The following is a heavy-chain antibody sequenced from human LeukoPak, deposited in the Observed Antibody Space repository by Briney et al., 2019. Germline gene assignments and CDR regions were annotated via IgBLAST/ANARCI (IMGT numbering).Heavy chain of an antibody. V-gene: IGHV3-30*02. CDR1: GFTFSDYG. CDR2: IRYDGTNK. J-gene: IGHJ4*02. Sequence: GGSLRLSCAASGFTFSDYGMHWVRQAPGKGLEWVAFIRYDGTNKYYADSVKGRFTISRDNSKNTLYLQMNSLRAEDTAVYYCANFLPTHIVVANYNFYYWGQGTLVTVSS. D-gene: IGHD2-21*01. CDR3: ANFLPTHIVVANYNFYY.